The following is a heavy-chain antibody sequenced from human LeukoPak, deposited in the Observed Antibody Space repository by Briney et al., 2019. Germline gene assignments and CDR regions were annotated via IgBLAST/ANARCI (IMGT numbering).Heavy chain of an antibody. CDR1: GGSISSSSYY. CDR2: IYYSGST. D-gene: IGHD3-10*01. J-gene: IGHJ6*03. V-gene: IGHV4-39*07. Sequence: PSETLSLTCTVSGGSISSSSYYWGWIRQPPGKGLEWIGSIYYSGSTYYNPSLKSRVTISVDASKNQFSLKLSSVTAADTAVYYCARGIKFLRITMVRGPYYYYYMDVWGKGTTVTISS. CDR3: ARGIKFLRITMVRGPYYYYYMDV.